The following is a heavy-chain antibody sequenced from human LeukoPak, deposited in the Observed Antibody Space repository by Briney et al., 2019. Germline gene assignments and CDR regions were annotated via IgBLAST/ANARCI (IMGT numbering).Heavy chain of an antibody. D-gene: IGHD2-2*01. J-gene: IGHJ4*02. V-gene: IGHV4-59*08. Sequence: SGTLSLTCTVSGGSISSYYWSWIRQPPGKGLEWVGYIYYSGSTNYNPSLKSRVTTSVDTSKNQLSLKLSSVTAADTAVYYCARVIGYCSSTSCFGYFDYWGQGTLVTVSS. CDR2: IYYSGST. CDR1: GGSISSYY. CDR3: ARVIGYCSSTSCFGYFDY.